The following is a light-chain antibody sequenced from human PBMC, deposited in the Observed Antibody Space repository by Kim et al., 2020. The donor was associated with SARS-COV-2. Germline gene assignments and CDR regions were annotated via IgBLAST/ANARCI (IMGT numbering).Light chain of an antibody. CDR2: DAS. V-gene: IGKV3-15*01. CDR3: QQYNDWPRS. CDR1: QSINTN. J-gene: IGKJ1*01. Sequence: VSPGESATLSCRASQSINTNLAWFQQKPGQAPSLLIEDASTRATGIPARFSGSGSGTDFTLTINGLQPEDSAVYYCQQYNDWPRSFGQGTKVDIK.